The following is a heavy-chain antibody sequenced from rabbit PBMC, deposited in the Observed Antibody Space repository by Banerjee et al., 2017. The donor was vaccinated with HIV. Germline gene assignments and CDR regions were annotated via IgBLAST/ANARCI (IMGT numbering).Heavy chain of an antibody. V-gene: IGHV1S40*01. CDR3: ARDRDTGSVYYFDL. D-gene: IGHD8-1*01. CDR1: GFDFSSNA. J-gene: IGHJ6*01. Sequence: QSLEESGGDLVKPGASLTLTCKASGFDFSSNAMCWVRQAPGKGLEWIACIYAGSSGSTYYASWAKGRFTISKTSSTTVTLQMTSLTAADTATYFCARDRDTGSVYYFDLWGPGTLVTVS. CDR2: IYAGSSGST.